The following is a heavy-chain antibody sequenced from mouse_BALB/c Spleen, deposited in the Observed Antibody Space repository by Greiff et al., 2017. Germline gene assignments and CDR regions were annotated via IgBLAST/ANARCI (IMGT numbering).Heavy chain of an antibody. V-gene: IGHV5-15*02. CDR1: GFTFSDYG. Sequence: EVQLVESGGGLVQPGGSRKLSCAASGFTFSDYGMAWVRQAPGKGPEWVAFISNLAYSIYYADTVTGRFTISRENAKNTLYLEMSSLRSEDTAMYYCARDPESSGYGGYFDYWGQGTTLTVSS. J-gene: IGHJ2*01. D-gene: IGHD3-2*01. CDR3: ARDPESSGYGGYFDY. CDR2: ISNLAYSI.